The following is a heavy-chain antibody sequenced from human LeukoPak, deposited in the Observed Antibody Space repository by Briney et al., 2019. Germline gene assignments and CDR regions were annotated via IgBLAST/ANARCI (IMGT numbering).Heavy chain of an antibody. CDR2: IFYNGNT. Sequence: SETLSLTCTVSGGSINNYYWSWIRQPPGKGLDWLGYIFYNGNTNYNPSFKSRVTMSVDTSKNQFSLKLSSVTAADTAVYYCARGVILWFGEVHNAFDIWGQGTMVTVSS. CDR1: GGSINNYY. V-gene: IGHV4-59*08. J-gene: IGHJ3*02. D-gene: IGHD3-10*01. CDR3: ARGVILWFGEVHNAFDI.